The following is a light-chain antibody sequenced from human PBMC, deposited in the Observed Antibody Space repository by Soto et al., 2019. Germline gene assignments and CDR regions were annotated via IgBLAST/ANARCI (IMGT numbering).Light chain of an antibody. J-gene: IGKJ5*01. CDR3: QQYSQWPIT. V-gene: IGKV3-11*01. CDR2: DAS. Sequence: EIVLTQSPATLSLSPGERATLSCRASQSVSRYLAWYQQKPGQAPRLLIYDASSRATGIPARFSGSGSGTEFTLTITSLQPEDFAVYYCQQYSQWPITFGQGTRLEI. CDR1: QSVSRY.